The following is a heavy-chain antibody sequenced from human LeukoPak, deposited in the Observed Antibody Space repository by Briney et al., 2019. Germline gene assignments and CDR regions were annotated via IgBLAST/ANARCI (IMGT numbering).Heavy chain of an antibody. CDR3: AKDLKAYSGYDTYFDY. V-gene: IGHV3-23*01. CDR1: GFTFSSYA. J-gene: IGHJ4*02. Sequence: GGSLRLSCAASGFTFSSYAMSWVRQAPGKGLERVSAISGSGGSTYYADSVKGRFTISRDNSKNTLYLQMNSLRAEDTAVYYCAKDLKAYSGYDTYFDYWGQGTLVTVSS. CDR2: ISGSGGST. D-gene: IGHD5-12*01.